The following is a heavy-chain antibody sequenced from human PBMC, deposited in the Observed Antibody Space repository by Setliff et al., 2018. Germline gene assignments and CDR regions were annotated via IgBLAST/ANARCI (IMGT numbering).Heavy chain of an antibody. D-gene: IGHD2-21*01. Sequence: KPSETLSLTCTVSGASISSSSYYWAWIRQPPGRGLELIGSIFYGGSTYYNPSLKSRVTISIDASKNQFSLKLDSVTAADTAVYYCARVALVVVIRNAFDIWGQGTMVTVSS. CDR2: IFYGGST. J-gene: IGHJ3*02. CDR1: GASISSSSYY. CDR3: ARVALVVVIRNAFDI. V-gene: IGHV4-39*07.